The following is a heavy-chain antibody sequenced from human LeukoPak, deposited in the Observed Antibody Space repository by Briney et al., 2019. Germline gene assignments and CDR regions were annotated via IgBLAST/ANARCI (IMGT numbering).Heavy chain of an antibody. CDR2: IYYSGST. J-gene: IGHJ4*02. CDR1: GGSISSYY. V-gene: IGHV4-59*01. CDR3: ARVDSSGPNPTYYFDY. D-gene: IGHD6-19*01. Sequence: PSETLSLTCTVSGGSISSYYWSWIRQPPGKGLEWIGYIYYSGSTNYNPSLKSRVTISVDTSKNQFSLKLSSVTAADTAVYYCARVDSSGPNPTYYFDYWGQGTLVTVSS.